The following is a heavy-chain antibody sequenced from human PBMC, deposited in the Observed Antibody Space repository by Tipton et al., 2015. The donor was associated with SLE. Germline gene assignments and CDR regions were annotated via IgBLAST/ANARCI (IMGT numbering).Heavy chain of an antibody. CDR3: ARGVAYYYDFGALDI. Sequence: LRLSCTVSGGSIGSGSYFWAWIRQPAGKGLEWIGRLFTSGSSDYNPSLESRVTISIDTSKNQFSLKLSSVTAADTAVYYCARGVAYYYDFGALDIWGQGTMVTVSS. CDR2: LFTSGSS. D-gene: IGHD3-22*01. J-gene: IGHJ3*02. CDR1: GGSIGSGSYF. V-gene: IGHV4-61*02.